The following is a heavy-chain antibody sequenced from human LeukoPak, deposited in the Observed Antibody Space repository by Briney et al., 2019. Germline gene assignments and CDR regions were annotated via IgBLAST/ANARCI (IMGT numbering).Heavy chain of an antibody. D-gene: IGHD3-22*01. Sequence: KPSENLSLTCTVSGGSISSYYWSWIRQPPGKGLEWIWYIYYSGSTNYNPSLKSRVTISVDTSKNQFSLKLSSVTAADTAVYYCARDLLPTYYYDSSGPRGAFDIWGQGTMVTVSS. J-gene: IGHJ3*02. V-gene: IGHV4-59*01. CDR3: ARDLLPTYYYDSSGPRGAFDI. CDR1: GGSISSYY. CDR2: IYYSGST.